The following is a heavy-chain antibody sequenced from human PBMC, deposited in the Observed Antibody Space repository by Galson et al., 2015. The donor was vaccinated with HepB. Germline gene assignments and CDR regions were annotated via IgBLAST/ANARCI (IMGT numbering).Heavy chain of an antibody. CDR1: GYTFTSYA. CDR3: ARSHCSGGSCYLEMNWFDP. Sequence: SVKVSCKAPGYTFTSYAMHWVRQAPGQRLEWMGWINAGNGNTKYSQKFQGRVTITRDTSASTAYMELSSLRSEDTAVYYCARSHCSGGSCYLEMNWFDPWGQGTLVTVSS. V-gene: IGHV1-3*01. J-gene: IGHJ5*02. CDR2: INAGNGNT. D-gene: IGHD2-15*01.